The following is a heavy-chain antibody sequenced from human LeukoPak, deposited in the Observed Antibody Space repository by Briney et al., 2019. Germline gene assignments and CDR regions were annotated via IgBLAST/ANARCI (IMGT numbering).Heavy chain of an antibody. V-gene: IGHV1-18*01. CDR1: GYTFTSYG. CDR3: ARGGRTYYYDSSGYRNWFDP. Sequence: ASVKVSCKASGYTFTSYGISWVRQAPGQGLEWMGWISAYNGNTNYAQKLQGRVTMTTDTSTSTAYMELRSLRSDDTAVYYCARGGRTYYYDSSGYRNWFDPWGQGTLVTVSS. CDR2: ISAYNGNT. J-gene: IGHJ5*02. D-gene: IGHD3-22*01.